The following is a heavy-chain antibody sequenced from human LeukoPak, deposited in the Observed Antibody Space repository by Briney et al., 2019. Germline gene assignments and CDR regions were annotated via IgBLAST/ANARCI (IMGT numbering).Heavy chain of an antibody. CDR2: IIRNGAWT. CDR1: GFTFYDYG. Sequence: PGGSLRLSCAASGFTFYDYGMSWVRQAPGKGLEWVSGIIRNGAWTNYADSVKGRFTISRDDAKKSLYLQMNSLRAEDTALYYCAREDGDYEFDYWGRGTLVTVSS. D-gene: IGHD4-17*01. V-gene: IGHV3-20*04. J-gene: IGHJ4*02. CDR3: AREDGDYEFDY.